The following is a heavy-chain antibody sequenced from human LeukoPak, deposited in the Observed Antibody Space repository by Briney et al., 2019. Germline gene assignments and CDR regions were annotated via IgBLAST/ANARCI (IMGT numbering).Heavy chain of an antibody. Sequence: QSGGSLRLSCGASGFTFTYYGMHWVRQAPGKGLEWVAVISYDGSNKYYADSVKGRFTISRDNSKNTLYLQMNSLRAEDTAVYYCAKDRGSSWKPTSGYYFDYWGQGTLVTVSS. CDR2: ISYDGSNK. J-gene: IGHJ4*02. CDR3: AKDRGSSWKPTSGYYFDY. CDR1: GFTFTYYG. D-gene: IGHD6-13*01. V-gene: IGHV3-30*18.